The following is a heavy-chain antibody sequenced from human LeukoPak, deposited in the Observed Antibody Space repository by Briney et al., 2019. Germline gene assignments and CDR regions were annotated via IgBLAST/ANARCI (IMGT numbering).Heavy chain of an antibody. J-gene: IGHJ6*03. V-gene: IGHV4-59*01. CDR1: GGSISSYY. Sequence: SETLSLTCTVSGGSISSYYWSWIRQPPGKGLEWIGYIYYSGSTNYNPSLKSRATISVDTSKNQFSLKLSSVTAADTAVYYCARSVRPYDFWSGYYIGAHYYYYYYMDVRGKGTTVTVSS. CDR2: IYYSGST. CDR3: ARSVRPYDFWSGYYIGAHYYYYYYMDV. D-gene: IGHD3-3*01.